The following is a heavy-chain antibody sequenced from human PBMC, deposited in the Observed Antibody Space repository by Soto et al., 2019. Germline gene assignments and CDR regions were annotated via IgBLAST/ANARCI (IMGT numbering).Heavy chain of an antibody. Sequence: AASVKVSCKASGGTFSSYAISWVRQAPGQGLEWMGGIIPIFGTANYAQKFQGRVTITADESTSTAYMELSSLRSEDTAVYYCARDRDLSGSYSNFDYWGQGTLVTVSS. J-gene: IGHJ4*02. CDR3: ARDRDLSGSYSNFDY. V-gene: IGHV1-69*13. CDR2: IIPIFGTA. CDR1: GGTFSSYA. D-gene: IGHD3-10*01.